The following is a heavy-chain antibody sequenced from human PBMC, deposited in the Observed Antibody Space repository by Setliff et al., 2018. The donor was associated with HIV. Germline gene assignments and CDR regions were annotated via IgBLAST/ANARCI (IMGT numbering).Heavy chain of an antibody. Sequence: PSETLSLTCAVSGSSISSGYYWSWIRQPPGKGLEWIGYIYYSGSPNYNPSLKSRVTISVDTSKNQFSLKLSSVTAADTAVYYCARHMGRAYYDYAGGSYRRGDAFDIWGLGTMVTVSS. CDR3: ARHMGRAYYDYAGGSYRRGDAFDI. CDR2: IYYSGSP. D-gene: IGHD3-16*02. V-gene: IGHV4-59*08. CDR1: GSSISSGYY. J-gene: IGHJ3*02.